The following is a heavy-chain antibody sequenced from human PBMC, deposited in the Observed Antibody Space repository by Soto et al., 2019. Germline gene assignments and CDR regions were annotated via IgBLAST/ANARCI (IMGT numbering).Heavy chain of an antibody. CDR1: GFTFSSYG. Sequence: QVQLVESGGGVVQPGRSLRLSCAASGFTFSSYGMHWVRQGPGNGLELVAFISYDSTKTYYADSVKGRFTISRDNSNSDLYFQMNSLTGEDTAVYYCARTRSAWSDFHYYYLDVWGQGTTVTVSS. V-gene: IGHV3-30*03. D-gene: IGHD1-26*01. J-gene: IGHJ6*01. CDR2: ISYDSTKT. CDR3: ARTRSAWSDFHYYYLDV.